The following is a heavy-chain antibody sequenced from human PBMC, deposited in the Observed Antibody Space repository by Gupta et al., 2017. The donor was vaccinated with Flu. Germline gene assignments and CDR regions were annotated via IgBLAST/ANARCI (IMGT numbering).Heavy chain of an antibody. CDR3: AKMKVRGNIINTYYYGMDV. CDR1: GFTFSEYA. J-gene: IGHJ6*01. D-gene: IGHD3-10*01. V-gene: IGHV3-23*01. Sequence: EVQSTESVGGLVQPGGYLTLSCVASGFTFSEYAMNWVRQAPGKGPGWVSALSAAGGESFYADSVKGRFTISRDDSKGTLSLQMKSLSAEDTAIYYCAKMKVRGNIINTYYYGMDVWGQGTTVTVSS. CDR2: LSAAGGES.